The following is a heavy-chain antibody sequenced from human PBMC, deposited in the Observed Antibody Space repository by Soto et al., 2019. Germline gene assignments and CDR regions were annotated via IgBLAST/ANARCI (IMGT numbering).Heavy chain of an antibody. CDR1: GFTVSSGY. Sequence: VGSLRLSCAASGFTVSSGYMAWVRQAPGKGLEWISVLFSGGSSYYADSVKGRFAISRDNSKNTLSLEMSSLRLEDTAVYFCARDTYSSGCYDFWGQGTLVTVSS. J-gene: IGHJ4*02. CDR3: ARDTYSSGCYDF. D-gene: IGHD6-19*01. V-gene: IGHV3-53*05. CDR2: LFSGGSS.